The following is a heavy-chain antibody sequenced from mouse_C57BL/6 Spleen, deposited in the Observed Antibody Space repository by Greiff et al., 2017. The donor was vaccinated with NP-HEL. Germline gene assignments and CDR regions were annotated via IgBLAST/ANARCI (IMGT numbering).Heavy chain of an antibody. J-gene: IGHJ2*01. V-gene: IGHV5-6*01. CDR1: GFTFSSYG. Sequence: EVKLMESGGDLVKPGGSLKLSCAASGFTFSSYGMSWVRQTPDKRLEWVATISSGGSYTYYPASVKGRFTISRDNAKNTLYLQMSSLKSEDTAMYYCARHFDYDFDYWGQGTTLTVSS. CDR2: ISSGGSYT. D-gene: IGHD2-4*01. CDR3: ARHFDYDFDY.